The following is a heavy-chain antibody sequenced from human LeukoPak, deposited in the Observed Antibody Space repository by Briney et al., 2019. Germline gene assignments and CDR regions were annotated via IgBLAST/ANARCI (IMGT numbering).Heavy chain of an antibody. D-gene: IGHD1-14*01. CDR3: TRVGRYLHRNPDY. Sequence: PSETLSLTCTVSGVSMSNYYWSWIRQPPGKGLEWIGCISDSGKTNYNPSLRSRVTISVDTSKNQFSLKLSSVTAEDTAVHYCTRVGRYLHRNPDYWGQGTLVTVSS. V-gene: IGHV4-59*01. CDR1: GVSMSNYY. J-gene: IGHJ4*02. CDR2: ISDSGKT.